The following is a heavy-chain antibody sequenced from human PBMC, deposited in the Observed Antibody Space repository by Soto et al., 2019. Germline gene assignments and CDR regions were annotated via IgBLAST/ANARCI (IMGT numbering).Heavy chain of an antibody. J-gene: IGHJ3*01. CDR3: ARDSRYCTDSGCFIMRDAFDV. V-gene: IGHV4-4*02. D-gene: IGHD2-15*01. CDR1: HSSVTNNKY. CDR2: ISHSGRT. Sequence: QVLLPESGPGLVKPSGTLSLPCTVSHSSVTNNKYWSWVRQSPGKPLEWIGEISHSGRTYYNPSLSSRVSMSMDKSKNHISLILTSVTAAATAVYYCARDSRYCTDSGCFIMRDAFDVWGQATLVTVSS.